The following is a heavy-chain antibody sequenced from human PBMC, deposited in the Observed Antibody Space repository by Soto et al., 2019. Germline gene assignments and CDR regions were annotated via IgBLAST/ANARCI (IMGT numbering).Heavy chain of an antibody. CDR1: EYMFCDDW. J-gene: IGHJ6*02. CDR2: IYPADSDT. CDR3: PLRKSGPTFSHYGLDV. V-gene: IGHV5-51*01. Sequence: GESLKISCKGSEYMFCDDWIAWVRQMPEKGLEWLGIIYPADSDTRYNPSFQGQLTISAAKSISTAYLQWSTLTASDSAIYYFPLRKSGPTFSHYGLDVWGQGPTVTVSS. D-gene: IGHD3-16*01.